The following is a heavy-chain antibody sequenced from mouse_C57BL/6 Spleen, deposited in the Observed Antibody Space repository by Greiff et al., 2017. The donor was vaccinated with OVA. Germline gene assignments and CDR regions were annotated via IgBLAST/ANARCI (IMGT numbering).Heavy chain of an antibody. CDR1: GYTFTSYW. J-gene: IGHJ4*01. CDR2: IDPSDGYT. D-gene: IGHD1-1*01. V-gene: IGHV1-50*01. CDR3: ASSILRSRYAMDY. Sequence: QVQLQQPGAELVKPGASVKLSCKASGYTFTSYWMQWVKQRPGQGLEWIGEIDPSDGYTNYNQKFKGKATLTVDTSSSTAYMQLSSLTSEDSAVYDGASSILRSRYAMDYWGQGTSVTVSS.